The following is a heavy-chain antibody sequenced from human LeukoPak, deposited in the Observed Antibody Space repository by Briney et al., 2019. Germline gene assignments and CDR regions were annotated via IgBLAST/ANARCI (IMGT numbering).Heavy chain of an antibody. CDR3: AKDFDYLGEYADY. D-gene: IGHD2/OR15-2a*01. CDR2: ISYDGSNK. CDR1: GFTFSSYG. V-gene: IGHV3-30*18. Sequence: QPGGSLRLSCAASGFTFSSYGMHWVRQAPSKGLEWVAVISYDGSNKYYADSVKGRFTISRDNSKNTLYLQMNSLRAEDTAVYYCAKDFDYLGEYADYWGQGTLVTVSS. J-gene: IGHJ4*02.